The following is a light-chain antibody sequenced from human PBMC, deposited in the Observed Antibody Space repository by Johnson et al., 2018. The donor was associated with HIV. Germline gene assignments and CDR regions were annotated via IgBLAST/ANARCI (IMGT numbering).Light chain of an antibody. CDR2: ENN. CDR1: SSNIGNNY. Sequence: QSVLTQPPLVSAAPGQKVTISCSGSSSNIGNNYVSWYQQLPGTAPKLLIYENNKRPSGIPDRFSGSKSGTSATLGITGLQTGDEADYYCGTWDSSLSALFGTGPKVTVL. V-gene: IGLV1-51*02. CDR3: GTWDSSLSAL. J-gene: IGLJ1*01.